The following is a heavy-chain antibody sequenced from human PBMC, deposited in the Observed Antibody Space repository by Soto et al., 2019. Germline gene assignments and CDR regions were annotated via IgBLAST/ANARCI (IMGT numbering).Heavy chain of an antibody. J-gene: IGHJ5*02. V-gene: IGHV4-61*01. CDR3: ARGYDFWSGHNWFDP. D-gene: IGHD3-3*01. CDR2: IYYSGST. Sequence: PSETLSLTCTVSGGSVSSGSYYWSWIRQPPGKGLEWIGYIYYSGSTNYNPSLKSRVTISVDTSKNQFSLKLSSVTAADTAVYYCARGYDFWSGHNWFDPWGQGTLVTVS. CDR1: GGSVSSGSYY.